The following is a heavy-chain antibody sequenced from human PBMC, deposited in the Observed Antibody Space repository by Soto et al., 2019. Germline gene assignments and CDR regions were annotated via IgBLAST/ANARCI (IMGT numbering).Heavy chain of an antibody. D-gene: IGHD1-1*01. CDR1: GGSIGSSSYY. J-gene: IGHJ5*02. Sequence: SETLSLTCTVSGGSIGSSSYYWGWIRQPPGKGLEWIGRIYHSGSTYYNPSLRSRVTISVDKSKNQFSLNLSSVTAADTAVYYCARGSTGFIDPWGQGTLVTVSS. V-gene: IGHV4-39*07. CDR3: ARGSTGFIDP. CDR2: IYHSGST.